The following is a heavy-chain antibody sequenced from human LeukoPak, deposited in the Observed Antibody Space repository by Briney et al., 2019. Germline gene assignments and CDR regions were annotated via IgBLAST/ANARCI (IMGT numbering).Heavy chain of an antibody. J-gene: IGHJ4*02. CDR2: ISSGSSTI. D-gene: IGHD3-16*01. Sequence: GGSLRLSCAASGFTFSNYNINWVRQAPGKGLEWLSYISSGSSTIYNADSVKGRFTNSRDNAKNSLYLQMNSLRAEDTAVYYCAGSQVYAYFDYWGQGTLVTVSS. V-gene: IGHV3-48*01. CDR1: GFTFSNYN. CDR3: AGSQVYAYFDY.